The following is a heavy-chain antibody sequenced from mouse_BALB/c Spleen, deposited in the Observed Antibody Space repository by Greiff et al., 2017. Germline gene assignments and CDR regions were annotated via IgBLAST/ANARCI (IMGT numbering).Heavy chain of an antibody. CDR2: INPSNGGT. J-gene: IGHJ2*01. CDR1: GYTFTSYY. CDR3: TRSGYGNYYFDY. Sequence: VQLQESGAELVKPGASVKLSCKASGYTFTSYYMYWVKQRPGQGLEWIGEINPSNGGTNFNEKFKSKATLTVDKSSSTAYMQLSSLTSEDSAVYYCTRSGYGNYYFDYWGQGTTLTVSS. V-gene: IGHV1S81*02. D-gene: IGHD2-10*02.